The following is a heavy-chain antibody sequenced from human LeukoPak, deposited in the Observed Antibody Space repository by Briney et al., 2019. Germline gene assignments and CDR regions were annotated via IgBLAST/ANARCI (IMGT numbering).Heavy chain of an antibody. CDR2: IIPIFGTA. V-gene: IGHV1-69*05. D-gene: IGHD2-2*01. Sequence: ASVKVSCKASGGTFSSYAISWVRQAPGQGLEWMGGIIPIFGTANYAQKFQGRVTMTRDTSTSTAYMELSRLRSDDTAVYYCAREYCTSTTCSYYFDYWGQGTLVTVSS. CDR1: GGTFSSYA. J-gene: IGHJ4*02. CDR3: AREYCTSTTCSYYFDY.